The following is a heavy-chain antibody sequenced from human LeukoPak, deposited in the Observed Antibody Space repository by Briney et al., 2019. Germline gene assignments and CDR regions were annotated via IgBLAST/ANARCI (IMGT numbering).Heavy chain of an antibody. D-gene: IGHD6-6*01. CDR1: GFTFSSYS. CDR2: ISNSSSYI. V-gene: IGHV3-21*01. J-gene: IGHJ4*02. CDR3: ASAPPYSSSFAFCC. Sequence: GGSLRLSCAASGFTFSSYSMNWVRQAPGKGLEWVSSISNSSSYIYYADSVKGRFTISRDNAKNSLYLQMNSLRAEDTAVYYCASAPPYSSSFAFCCWGQGTLVTVSS.